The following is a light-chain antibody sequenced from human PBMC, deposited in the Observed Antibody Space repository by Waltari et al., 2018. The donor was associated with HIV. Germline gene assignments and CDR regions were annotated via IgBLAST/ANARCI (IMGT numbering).Light chain of an antibody. CDR1: QTINKW. CDR2: KAS. J-gene: IGKJ5*01. Sequence: DIQLTQSPSTLAAFVGDRVTITCRSSQTINKWLAWYQQKPGNPPKLLITKASTLEVGVPTRFSGHGSETEFTLTIDTLQPDDLAVYYCQQYNSFPSFGQGTRLE. CDR3: QQYNSFPS. V-gene: IGKV1-5*03.